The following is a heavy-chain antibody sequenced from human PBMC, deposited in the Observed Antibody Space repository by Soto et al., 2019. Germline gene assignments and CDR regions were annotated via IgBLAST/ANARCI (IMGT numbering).Heavy chain of an antibody. V-gene: IGHV3-64*01. CDR1: GFTFSNYE. CDR2: ISNDGAHT. J-gene: IGHJ6*03. CDR3: GRRGYGSRWPNVYMDV. Sequence: EAQLVESGGGVVQPGGSLRLSCAASGFTFSNYEMHWVRQAPGKGLEYVSGISNDGAHTDYAKSVKGRFTISRDNSETTLYLQIGSLRAEDMALYSCGRRGYGSRWPNVYMDVWGKGTPVTVSS. D-gene: IGHD6-13*01.